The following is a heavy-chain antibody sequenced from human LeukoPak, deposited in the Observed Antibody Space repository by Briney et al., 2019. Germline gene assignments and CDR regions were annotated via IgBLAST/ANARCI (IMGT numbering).Heavy chain of an antibody. D-gene: IGHD2-15*01. Sequence: SDTLSLTCAVYGGSFSGYYWSWIRQPPGTGLEWIGEINHSGSTNYNPSLKSRVTISVDTSKNQFSLKLSSVTAADTAVYYCARPGYCSGGSCPRWSDPWGQGTLVTVSS. CDR2: INHSGST. CDR3: ARPGYCSGGSCPRWSDP. V-gene: IGHV4-34*01. J-gene: IGHJ5*02. CDR1: GGSFSGYY.